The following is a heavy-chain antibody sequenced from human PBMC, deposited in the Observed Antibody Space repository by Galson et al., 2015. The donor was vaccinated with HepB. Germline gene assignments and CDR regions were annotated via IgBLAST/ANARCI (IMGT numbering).Heavy chain of an antibody. CDR1: GYTFTNYD. Sequence: SVKVSCKASGYTFTNYDIHWVRQAPGQRLEWMALINAGNGDTKYSQRFQARVTVTRDTSASTSYMELSGLTSEDTALYYCARIDCTGTSCYFYYVDYWGQGTLVTVSS. D-gene: IGHD2-2*01. CDR2: INAGNGDT. J-gene: IGHJ4*02. CDR3: ARIDCTGTSCYFYYVDY. V-gene: IGHV1-3*01.